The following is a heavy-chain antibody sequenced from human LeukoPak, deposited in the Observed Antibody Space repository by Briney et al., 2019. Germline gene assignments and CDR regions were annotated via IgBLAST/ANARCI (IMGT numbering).Heavy chain of an antibody. CDR2: ISYDGSNK. J-gene: IGHJ4*02. D-gene: IGHD3-10*01. CDR3: ASRYGSALV. CDR1: GFTFSSYG. V-gene: IGHV3-30*03. Sequence: GGSLRLSCAASGFTFSSYGMHWVRQAPGKGLEWVAVISYDGSNKYYADSVKGRFTISRDNSKNTLYLQMNSLRAEDTAVYYCASRYGSALVWGQGTLVTVSS.